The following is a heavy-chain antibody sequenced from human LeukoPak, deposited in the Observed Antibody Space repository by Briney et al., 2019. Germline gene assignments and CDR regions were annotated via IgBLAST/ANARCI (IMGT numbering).Heavy chain of an antibody. J-gene: IGHJ4*02. D-gene: IGHD4-11*01. Sequence: GGSLRLSCAASGFIFRTYAMSWVRQAPGKGLEWVSALSGIGDKTFYADSVRGRFTISRDNSKNTLYLQMNSLRAEDTAVYYCAKDLNYGFDYWGQGTLVTVSS. CDR1: GFIFRTYA. CDR3: AKDLNYGFDY. V-gene: IGHV3-23*01. CDR2: LSGIGDKT.